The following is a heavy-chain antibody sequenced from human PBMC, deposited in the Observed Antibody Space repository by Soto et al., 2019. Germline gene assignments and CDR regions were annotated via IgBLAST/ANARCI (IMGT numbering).Heavy chain of an antibody. CDR1: GDSVSSNSAA. J-gene: IGHJ3*02. Sequence: SQTLSLTCAISGDSVSSNSAAWNWIRQSPSRGLEWLGRTYYRSKWYNDYAVSVKSRITINPDTSKNQFSLQLNSVTPEDTAVYYCARGALRDYIWGSYRYTDAFDIWGQGTTVTVSS. CDR3: ARGALRDYIWGSYRYTDAFDI. CDR2: TYYRSKWYN. V-gene: IGHV6-1*01. D-gene: IGHD3-16*02.